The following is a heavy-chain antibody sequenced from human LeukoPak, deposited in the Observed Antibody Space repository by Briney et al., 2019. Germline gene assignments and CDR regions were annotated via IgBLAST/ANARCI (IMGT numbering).Heavy chain of an antibody. V-gene: IGHV3-23*01. CDR3: AKPYDSSGYYYGIDY. CDR2: ISSSGGST. D-gene: IGHD3-22*01. J-gene: IGHJ4*02. CDR1: GFTFSSYA. Sequence: GGSLRLSCAASGFTFSSYAMIWVRQAPGKGLEWVSDISSSGGSTYYADSVKRRFTISRDNSKNTLYLQMNSLRAEDTAVYYCAKPYDSSGYYYGIDYWGQGNLVTVSS.